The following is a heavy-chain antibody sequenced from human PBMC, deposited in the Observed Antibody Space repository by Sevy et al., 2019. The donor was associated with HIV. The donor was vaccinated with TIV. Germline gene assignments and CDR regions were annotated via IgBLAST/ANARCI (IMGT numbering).Heavy chain of an antibody. CDR2: IYYSGST. J-gene: IGHJ4*02. D-gene: IGHD1-26*01. CDR1: GFTFSTNSMN. Sequence: GSLRLSCVASGFTFSTNSMNWVRQAPGKGLEWIGSIYYSGSTYYNPSLKSRVTISVDTSKNQFSLKLSSVTAADTAVYYCARRDSGLLDYWGQGTLVTVSS. CDR3: ARRDSGLLDY. V-gene: IGHV4-39*01.